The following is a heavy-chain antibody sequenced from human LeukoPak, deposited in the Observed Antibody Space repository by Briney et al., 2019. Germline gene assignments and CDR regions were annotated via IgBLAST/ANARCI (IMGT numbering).Heavy chain of an antibody. J-gene: IGHJ4*02. CDR2: ICPDGTVT. Sequence: GSLRLSCAVSGFTFTSYCMHWVRQAPGKGPMWVSRICPDGTVTNYADSVKARFIISRDNARNTVYLQVNSLRVEDTAVYYCVRDFRSADYWGQGTLVTVSS. V-gene: IGHV3-74*01. CDR3: VRDFRSADY. CDR1: GFTFTSYC.